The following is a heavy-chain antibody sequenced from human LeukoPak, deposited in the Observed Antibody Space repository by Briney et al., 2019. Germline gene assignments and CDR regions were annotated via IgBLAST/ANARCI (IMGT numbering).Heavy chain of an antibody. CDR2: ISSSGRTI. V-gene: IGHV3-48*03. CDR1: GFNFSSYE. D-gene: IGHD2/OR15-2a*01. J-gene: IGHJ4*02. CDR3: ARELTDSPFDY. Sequence: GGSLRLSCAASGFNFSSYEMNWVRQAPGKGLEWVSYISSSGRTIYYAESGKGRFTVSRDNAKNSLYLQMNSLRAEDTAVYYCARELTDSPFDYWGQGTLVTVSS.